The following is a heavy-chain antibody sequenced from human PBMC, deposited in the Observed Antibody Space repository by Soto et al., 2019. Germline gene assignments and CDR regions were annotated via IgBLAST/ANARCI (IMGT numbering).Heavy chain of an antibody. J-gene: IGHJ4*02. D-gene: IGHD3-9*01. CDR2: ISPKSGGT. Sequence: ASVKVSCKASGYTFTGYYMHWLRQSPGQGFEWMGRISPKSGGTNYPQKFQGRVTMTWDTSLNTAYMELSSLMFEDTAVYYCARPPGYVSDWYYFDLWGQGTLVTVSS. CDR1: GYTFTGYY. V-gene: IGHV1-2*02. CDR3: ARPPGYVSDWYYFDL.